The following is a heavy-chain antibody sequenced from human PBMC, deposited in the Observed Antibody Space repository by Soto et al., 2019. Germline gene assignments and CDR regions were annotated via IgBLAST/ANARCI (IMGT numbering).Heavy chain of an antibody. Sequence: GSLRLSCAASGFTFSSYAMSWVPQAPGKGLEGVSAIYSGGGTYYADSVKGRFTISRDNSKNTLYLQMNSLGAEDTAVYYCARGARRTNYADCFDPWGKGTLVTVSS. CDR3: ARGARRTNYADCFDP. CDR1: GFTFSSYA. J-gene: IGHJ5*02. D-gene: IGHD4-4*01. V-gene: IGHV3-66*01. CDR2: IYSGGGT.